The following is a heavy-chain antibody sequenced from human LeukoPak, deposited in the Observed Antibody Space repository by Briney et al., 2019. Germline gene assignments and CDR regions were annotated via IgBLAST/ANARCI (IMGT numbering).Heavy chain of an antibody. D-gene: IGHD6-13*01. CDR1: GYTFTGYY. Sequence: ASVKVSCKAPGYTFTGYYMHWVRQAPGQGLEWMGWINPNSGGTNYAQKFQGRVTMTRDTSISTAYMELSRLRSDDTAVYYCARGSRGIAGYYFDYWGQGTLVTVSS. CDR3: ARGSRGIAGYYFDY. CDR2: INPNSGGT. V-gene: IGHV1-2*02. J-gene: IGHJ4*02.